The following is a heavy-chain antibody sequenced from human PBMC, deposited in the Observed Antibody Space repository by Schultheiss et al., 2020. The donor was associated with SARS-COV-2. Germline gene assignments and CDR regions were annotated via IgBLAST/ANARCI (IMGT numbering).Heavy chain of an antibody. CDR1: GGTFSSYA. CDR2: IIPIFGTA. Sequence: SVKVSCKASGGTFSSYAISWVRQAPGQGLEWMGGIIPIFGTANYAQKFQGRVTITADESTSTAYMELSSLRSEDTAVYYCARDPSMGATTHYYYGMDVWGQGTTVTVSS. V-gene: IGHV1-69*13. CDR3: ARDPSMGATTHYYYGMDV. J-gene: IGHJ6*02. D-gene: IGHD1-26*01.